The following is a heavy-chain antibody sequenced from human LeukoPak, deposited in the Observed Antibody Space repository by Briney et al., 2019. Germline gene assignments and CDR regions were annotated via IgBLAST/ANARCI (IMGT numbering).Heavy chain of an antibody. D-gene: IGHD1-26*01. CDR3: ARGTGSYYSLGY. J-gene: IGHJ4*02. V-gene: IGHV3-30*03. Sequence: GGSLRLSCAASGFTFSSYGMHWVRQAPGKGLEWAAVISYDGSKKYYADSVKGRFTISRDSSKNTLYLQIDSLRAEDTAVYYCARGTGSYYSLGYWGQGTLVTVSS. CDR2: ISYDGSKK. CDR1: GFTFSSYG.